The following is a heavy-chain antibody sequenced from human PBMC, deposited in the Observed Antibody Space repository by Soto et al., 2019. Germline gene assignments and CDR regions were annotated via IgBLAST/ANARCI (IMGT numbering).Heavy chain of an antibody. CDR3: ARFLVDFCVCSCDDGCSAFDI. D-gene: IGHD2-15*01. Sequence: SETLSLTCTVSGGSISSYYWSWIRQPPGKGLEWIGYIYYSGSTNYNPSLKSRVTISVDTSKNQFSLKLSSVTAADTAVYYCARFLVDFCVCSCDDGCSAFDIRGQGTMVTVSS. CDR2: IYYSGST. CDR1: GGSISSYY. V-gene: IGHV4-59*01. J-gene: IGHJ3*02.